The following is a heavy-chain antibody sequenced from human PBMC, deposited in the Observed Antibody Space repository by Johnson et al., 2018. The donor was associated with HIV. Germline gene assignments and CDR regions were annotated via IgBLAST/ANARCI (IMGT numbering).Heavy chain of an antibody. CDR3: AKDLGQMTAIPRGAFDI. CDR1: GFSFSSYA. V-gene: IGHV3-30-3*01. D-gene: IGHD2-21*02. J-gene: IGHJ3*02. CDR2: VSYETTNK. Sequence: QVQLVESGGGVVQAGRSLRLSCAASGFSFSSYALHWVRQAPGKGLEWVAVVSYETTNKHYADSVKGRFTISRDNSKNTLYLQMNSLRAEDTAVYYCAKDLGQMTAIPRGAFDIWGQGTLVTVSS.